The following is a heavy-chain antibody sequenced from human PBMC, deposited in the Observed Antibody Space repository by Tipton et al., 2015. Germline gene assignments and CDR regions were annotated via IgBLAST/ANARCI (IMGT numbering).Heavy chain of an antibody. V-gene: IGHV4-30-4*08. CDR2: IHHSGET. CDR3: TREGFEDSSGFRY. Sequence: TLSLTCTVSGGSISSGNYYGTWVRQFPGKGLEWIGYIHHSGETYYNPSLRSRIILSLDTSKNQFSLTLTSVTAADTAVYYCTREGFEDSSGFRYWGQGTLVTVSS. J-gene: IGHJ4*02. CDR1: GGSISSGNYY. D-gene: IGHD3-22*01.